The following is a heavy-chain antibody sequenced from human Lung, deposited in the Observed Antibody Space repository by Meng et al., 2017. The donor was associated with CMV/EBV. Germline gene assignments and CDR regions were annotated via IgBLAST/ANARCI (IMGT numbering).Heavy chain of an antibody. V-gene: IGHV1-2*02. D-gene: IGHD3-10*01. J-gene: IGHJ4*02. CDR2: INPNSGGT. CDR3: ARVGERAMVYYFDY. CDR1: GYTFTGYY. Sequence: SVKVSCXASGYTFTGYYMHWVRQAPGQGLEWMGWINPNSGGTNYAQKFQGRVTMTRDTSISTAYMELSRLRSDDTAVYYCARVGERAMVYYFDYWGQGTRVTGSS.